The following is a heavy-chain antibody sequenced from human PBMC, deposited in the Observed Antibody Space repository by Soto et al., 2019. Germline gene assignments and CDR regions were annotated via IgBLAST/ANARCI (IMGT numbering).Heavy chain of an antibody. D-gene: IGHD2-2*01. CDR1: GYTFTSYA. J-gene: IGHJ3*02. Sequence: QVQLVQSGAEVKKPGASVKVSCKASGYTFTSYAMHWVRQAPGQRLEWMGWINAGNGNTKYSQKFQGRVTITRDTCARTAYMVLSSLRSEDTAVYYCARSPHCSSTSCYANAFDIWGEGKMVTVSS. CDR3: ARSPHCSSTSCYANAFDI. V-gene: IGHV1-3*01. CDR2: INAGNGNT.